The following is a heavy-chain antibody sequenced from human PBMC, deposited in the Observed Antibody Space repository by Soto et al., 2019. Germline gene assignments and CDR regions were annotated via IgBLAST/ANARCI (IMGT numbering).Heavy chain of an antibody. D-gene: IGHD3-3*01. CDR2: INSDGIST. CDR3: ARGSITIFGVVIAEYFQH. J-gene: IGHJ1*01. Sequence: GGSLRLSCAASGFTFSSYWMHWVRQAPGKGLVWVSRINSDGISTSYGDSVKGRFTISRDNAKNTLYLQMNSLRAEDTAVYYCARGSITIFGVVIAEYFQHWGQGTLVTVSS. V-gene: IGHV3-74*01. CDR1: GFTFSSYW.